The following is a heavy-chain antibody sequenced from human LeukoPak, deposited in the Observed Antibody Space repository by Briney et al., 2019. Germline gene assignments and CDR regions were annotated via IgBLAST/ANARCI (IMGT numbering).Heavy chain of an antibody. CDR2: ICYSGST. CDR3: ARQVGYTYGQVDY. V-gene: IGHV4-39*01. CDR1: GGSISSSVYY. D-gene: IGHD5-18*01. Sequence: PSETLSLTCIVSGGSISSSVYYWGWIRQPPGKGLEWIGNICYSGSTYSNPSLKSRVTISVDTSKNQFSLKLSSVTAADTAVYYCARQVGYTYGQVDYWGQGTLVTVSS. J-gene: IGHJ4*02.